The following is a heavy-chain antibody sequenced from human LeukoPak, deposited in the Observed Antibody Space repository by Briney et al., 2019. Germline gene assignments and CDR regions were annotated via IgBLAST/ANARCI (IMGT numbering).Heavy chain of an antibody. J-gene: IGHJ3*02. D-gene: IGHD1-26*01. CDR1: GYTLTELS. CDR2: FDPEDGET. CDR3: ATVTGVGATTSRAFDI. V-gene: IGHV1-24*01. Sequence: ASVKVSCTVSGYTLTELSMHWVRQAPGKGLEWMGGFDPEDGETIYAQKFQGRVTMTEDTSTDTAYMELSSLRSEDTAVYYCATVTGVGATTSRAFDIWGQGTMVTVSS.